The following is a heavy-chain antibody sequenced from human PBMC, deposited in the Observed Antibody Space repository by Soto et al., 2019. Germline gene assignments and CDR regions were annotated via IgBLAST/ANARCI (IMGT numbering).Heavy chain of an antibody. D-gene: IGHD6-19*01. CDR3: ARAGSSGWYYYYGMDV. J-gene: IGHJ6*02. V-gene: IGHV1-18*04. CDR2: ISAYNGNT. CDR1: GYTFTSYG. Sequence: GASVKVSCKASGYTFTSYGISWVRQAPGQGLEWMGWISAYNGNTNYAQKLQGRVTMTTDTSTSTAYMELRSLRSDDTAVYYCARAGSSGWYYYYGMDVWDQGTTVTVSS.